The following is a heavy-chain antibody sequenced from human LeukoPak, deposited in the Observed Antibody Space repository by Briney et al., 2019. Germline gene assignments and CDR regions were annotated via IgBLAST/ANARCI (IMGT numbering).Heavy chain of an antibody. Sequence: SETLSLTCAVYGGSFSGYYLSWIRQPPGKGLEWISDINHSGSTNYNPSLKSRVSISVDTSKNQFSLKLSSVTAADTAVYYCARGKTREGYSGYDWRGDIDYWGQGTLVTVSS. CDR3: ARGKTREGYSGYDWRGDIDY. D-gene: IGHD5-12*01. CDR2: INHSGST. CDR1: GGSFSGYY. V-gene: IGHV4-34*01. J-gene: IGHJ4*02.